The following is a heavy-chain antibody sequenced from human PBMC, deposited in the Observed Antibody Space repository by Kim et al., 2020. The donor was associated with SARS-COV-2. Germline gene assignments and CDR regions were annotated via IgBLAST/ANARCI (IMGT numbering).Heavy chain of an antibody. CDR1: GGSISSSSYY. Sequence: SETLSLTCTVSGGSISSSSYYWGWIRQPPGKGLEWIGSIYYSGSTYYNPSLKSRVTISVDTSKNQFSLKLSSVTAADTAVYYCARLEGGWSVRGVITHRPFDYWGQGTLVTVSS. CDR2: IYYSGST. J-gene: IGHJ4*02. CDR3: ARLEGGWSVRGVITHRPFDY. D-gene: IGHD3-10*01. V-gene: IGHV4-39*01.